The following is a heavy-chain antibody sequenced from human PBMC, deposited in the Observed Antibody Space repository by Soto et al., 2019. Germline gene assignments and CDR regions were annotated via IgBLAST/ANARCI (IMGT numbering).Heavy chain of an antibody. CDR1: GFTFSSCT. D-gene: IGHD3-22*01. Sequence: EVQLLASGGGLVQPGGSLRLSCVASGFTFSSCTMSWVRQAPGKGLEWVSEISGSGGSTYYADSVKGRFTISRDNFKNTLYLQIDSLTAEDAAIYYCTKDPDRWAFDYWGQGTLVTVSS. CDR2: ISGSGGST. J-gene: IGHJ4*02. V-gene: IGHV3-23*01. CDR3: TKDPDRWAFDY.